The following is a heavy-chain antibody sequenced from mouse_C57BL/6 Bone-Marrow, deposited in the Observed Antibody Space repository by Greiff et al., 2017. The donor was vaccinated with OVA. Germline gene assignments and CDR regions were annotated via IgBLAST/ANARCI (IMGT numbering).Heavy chain of an antibody. V-gene: IGHV1-7*01. D-gene: IGHD2-4*01. Sequence: QVQLQQSGAELAKPGASVKLSCKASGYTFTSYWMHWVKQRPGQGLEWIGYINPSSGYPKYNQKFKDKATLTADKSSSTAYMQLSSLTYEDTAVYYCARGDYDGPGLFDYWGQGTTLTVSS. CDR2: INPSSGYP. CDR1: GYTFTSYW. CDR3: ARGDYDGPGLFDY. J-gene: IGHJ2*01.